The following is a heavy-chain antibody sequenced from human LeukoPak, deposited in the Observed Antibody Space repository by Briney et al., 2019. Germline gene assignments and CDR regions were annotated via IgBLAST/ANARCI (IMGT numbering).Heavy chain of an antibody. V-gene: IGHV3-30*18. CDR1: GFTFSSYG. J-gene: IGHJ4*02. CDR2: ISYDGSNK. CDR3: AKDLGGGFCHY. D-gene: IGHD2-15*01. Sequence: PGRSLRLSCAASGFTFSSYGMHWVRQAPGKGLEWVAVISYDGSNKYYADSVKGRFTISRDNSKNTLYLQMNSLRAEDTAVYYCAKDLGGGFCHYWGQGTLVTVSS.